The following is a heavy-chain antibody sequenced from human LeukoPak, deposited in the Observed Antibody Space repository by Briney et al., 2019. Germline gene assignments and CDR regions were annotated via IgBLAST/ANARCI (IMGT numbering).Heavy chain of an antibody. Sequence: GGSLRLSCAASGFTFSSYAMHWVRQAPGKGLEWVAVISYDGSNKYYADSVKGRFTISRDNSKNTLYLQMNSLRAEDTAVYYCASVGATQDPWGQGTLVTVSS. D-gene: IGHD1-26*01. CDR3: ASVGATQDP. V-gene: IGHV3-30-3*01. J-gene: IGHJ5*02. CDR2: ISYDGSNK. CDR1: GFTFSSYA.